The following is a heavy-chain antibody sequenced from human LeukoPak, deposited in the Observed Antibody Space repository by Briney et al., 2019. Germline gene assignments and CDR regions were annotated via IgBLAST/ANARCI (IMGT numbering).Heavy chain of an antibody. Sequence: GGSLRLSCAAAGFTFSSYWMSWVRQAPGKGLEWVANIKQDGSEKYYVDSVKGRFTISRDNAKNSLYLQMNSLRAEDTAVYYCVQQQLVRDAFDIWGQGTMVTVSS. CDR1: GFTFSSYW. CDR2: IKQDGSEK. CDR3: VQQQLVRDAFDI. D-gene: IGHD6-13*01. V-gene: IGHV3-7*01. J-gene: IGHJ3*02.